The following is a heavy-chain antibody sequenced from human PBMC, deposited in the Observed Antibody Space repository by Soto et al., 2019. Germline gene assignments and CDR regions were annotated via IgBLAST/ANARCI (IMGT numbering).Heavy chain of an antibody. V-gene: IGHV4-61*01. CDR3: ARDFAYFDS. D-gene: IGHD3-3*01. J-gene: IGHJ4*02. CDR1: GGSFKSGSYS. CDR2: VYHTGRT. Sequence: SETLSLTCTVSGGSFKSGSYSWSWIRQPPGKGLEWIGYVYHTGRTSYNPSLKSRVPISMDTSKNQFSLNLDSVTAADTAVYFCARDFAYFDSWGQGTLVTVSS.